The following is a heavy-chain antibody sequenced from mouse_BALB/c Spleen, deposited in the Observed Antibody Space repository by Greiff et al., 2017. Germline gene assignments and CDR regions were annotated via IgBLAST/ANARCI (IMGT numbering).Heavy chain of an antibody. J-gene: IGHJ3*01. CDR3: ARESDDYDVRFAY. Sequence: EVQLQQSGAELVKPGASVKLSCTASGFNIKDTYMHWVKQRPEQGLEWIGRIDPANGNTKYDPKFQGKATITADTSSNTPYLQLSSLTSEDTAVYYCARESDDYDVRFAYWGQGTLVTVSA. D-gene: IGHD2-4*01. CDR1: GFNIKDTY. V-gene: IGHV14-3*02. CDR2: IDPANGNT.